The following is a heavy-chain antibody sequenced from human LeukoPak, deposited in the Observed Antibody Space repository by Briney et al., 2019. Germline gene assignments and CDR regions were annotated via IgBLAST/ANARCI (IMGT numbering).Heavy chain of an antibody. J-gene: IGHJ5*02. Sequence: GGSPRLSCAASGFTFSSYSMNWVRQAPGKGLEWVSSISSSSSYIYYADSVKGRFTIPRDNAKNSLYLQMNSLRAEDTAVYYCARARGYSSGWSWFDPWGQGTLVTVSS. CDR2: ISSSSSYI. CDR1: GFTFSSYS. D-gene: IGHD6-19*01. V-gene: IGHV3-21*01. CDR3: ARARGYSSGWSWFDP.